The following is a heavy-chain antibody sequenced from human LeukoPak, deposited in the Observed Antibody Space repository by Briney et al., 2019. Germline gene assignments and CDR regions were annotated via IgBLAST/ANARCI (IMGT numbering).Heavy chain of an antibody. V-gene: IGHV4-59*01. J-gene: IGHJ6*03. CDR3: AREEMATIPNGYYYYYMDV. D-gene: IGHD5-24*01. Sequence: SETLSLTCTVSGGSISSYYWSWIRQPPGKGLEWIGYIYYSGSTNYNPSLKSRVTISVDTSKNRFSLKLSSVTAADTAVYYCAREEMATIPNGYYYYYMDVWGKGTTVTVSS. CDR2: IYYSGST. CDR1: GGSISSYY.